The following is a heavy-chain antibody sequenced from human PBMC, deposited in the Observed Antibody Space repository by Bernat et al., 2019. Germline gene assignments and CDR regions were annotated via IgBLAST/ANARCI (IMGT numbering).Heavy chain of an antibody. CDR3: AKEDYYDSSGYYYYFDY. CDR1: GFTFSSYA. J-gene: IGHJ4*02. D-gene: IGHD3-22*01. V-gene: IGHV3-23*04. CDR2: ISGSGGST. Sequence: EVQLVESGGGLVQPGGSLRLSCAASGFTFSSYAMSWVRQAPGKGLEWVSAISGSGGSTYYADSVKGRFTISRDNSKNTLYLQMNSLRAEDTAVYYCAKEDYYDSSGYYYYFDYWGQGTLVTVSS.